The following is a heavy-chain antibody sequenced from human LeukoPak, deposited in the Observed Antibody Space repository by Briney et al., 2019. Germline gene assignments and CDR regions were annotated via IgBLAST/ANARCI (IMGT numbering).Heavy chain of an antibody. V-gene: IGHV3-33*03. CDR3: AKAARLGPSHFDY. D-gene: IGHD6-25*01. J-gene: IGHJ4*02. CDR2: VWVDGNNK. CDR1: GFTFTAYG. Sequence: PGGSLRLSCATSGFTFTAYGLHWVRQAPGMGLEWVAVVWVDGNNKFYADSVKGRFTISRDNSRSTLYLHMNSLRDDDTAVYYCAKAARLGPSHFDYWGRGTLVTLSS.